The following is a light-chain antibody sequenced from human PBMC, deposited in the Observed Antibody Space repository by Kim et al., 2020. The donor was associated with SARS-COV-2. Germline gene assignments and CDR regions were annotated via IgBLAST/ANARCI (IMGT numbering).Light chain of an antibody. J-gene: IGKJ1*01. CDR3: QQYGSLWT. V-gene: IGKV3-20*01. Sequence: LSQGERATLSGRASQSVSSSYLAWYQQKPGQAPRLLIYGASSRATGIPDRFSGSGSGTDFTLTISRLEPEDFAVYYCQQYGSLWTFGQGTKVDIK. CDR1: QSVSSSY. CDR2: GAS.